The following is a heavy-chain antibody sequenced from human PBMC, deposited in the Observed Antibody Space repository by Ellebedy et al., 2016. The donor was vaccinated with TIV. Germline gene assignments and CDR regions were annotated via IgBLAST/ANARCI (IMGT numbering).Heavy chain of an antibody. D-gene: IGHD4-17*01. CDR1: GFIFNSYW. J-gene: IGHJ3*02. CDR2: IKEDGGGK. CDR3: VRDANGDSASNAFDM. Sequence: PGGSLRLSCVGSGFIFNSYWMSWVRQAPGKGLEWVANIKEDGGGKDYVDSVKGRFTISRDNAKSSLFLQMNSLRAEDTALYFCVRDANGDSASNAFDMWGQGTMVTVSS. V-gene: IGHV3-7*03.